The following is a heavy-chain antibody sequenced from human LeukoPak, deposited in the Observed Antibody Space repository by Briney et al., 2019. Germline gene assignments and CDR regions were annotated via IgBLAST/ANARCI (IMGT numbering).Heavy chain of an antibody. CDR3: ALLAVASDFDY. Sequence: TGGSLRLSCAVSGFPFSIYEMNWVRQAPGKGLEWVSNIGSSGTTICYADSVKGRFSISRDNAKSSLYLQMNSLRVEDTAVYYCALLAVASDFDYWGQGALVTVSS. D-gene: IGHD6-19*01. V-gene: IGHV3-48*03. CDR1: GFPFSIYE. J-gene: IGHJ4*02. CDR2: IGSSGTTI.